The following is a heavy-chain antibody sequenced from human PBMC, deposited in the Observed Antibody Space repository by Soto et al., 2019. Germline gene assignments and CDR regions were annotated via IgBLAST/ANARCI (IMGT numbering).Heavy chain of an antibody. CDR3: ATVQIVGYCISTSCFHWFDP. CDR2: FDPEDGET. Sequence: ASVKVSCKVSGYTLTELSMHWVRQAPGKGLEWMGGFDPEDGETIYAQKFQGRVTMTEDTSTDTAYMELSSLRSEDTAVYYCATVQIVGYCISTSCFHWFDPWGQGTLVTV. D-gene: IGHD2-2*01. CDR1: GYTLTELS. V-gene: IGHV1-24*01. J-gene: IGHJ5*02.